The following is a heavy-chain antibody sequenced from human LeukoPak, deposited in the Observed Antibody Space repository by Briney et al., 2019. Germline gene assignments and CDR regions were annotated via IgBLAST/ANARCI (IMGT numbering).Heavy chain of an antibody. D-gene: IGHD6-19*01. CDR2: ISSSSSYI. J-gene: IGHJ4*02. CDR1: GFTFSSYS. CDR3: AREARKQWLDPYYFDY. V-gene: IGHV3-21*01. Sequence: PGGSLRLSCAASGFTFSSYSMNWVRQAPGKGLEWVSSISSSSSYIYYADSVKGRFTISRDNAKNSLYLQMNSLRDEDTAVYYCAREARKQWLDPYYFDYWGQGTLVTVSS.